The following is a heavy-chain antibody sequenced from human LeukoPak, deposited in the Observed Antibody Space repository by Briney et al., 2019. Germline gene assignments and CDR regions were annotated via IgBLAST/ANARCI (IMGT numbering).Heavy chain of an antibody. Sequence: PGGSLRLSCAASGFTFSSYAMNWVRQAPGKGLEWVSTISGSGGSTYYAASVKGRFTISRDNSNNTLYLQMNSLRAEDTAVYYCAKDPEYSTSSHWGQGTLVTVSS. J-gene: IGHJ4*02. CDR3: AKDPEYSTSSH. CDR2: ISGSGGST. V-gene: IGHV3-23*01. CDR1: GFTFSSYA. D-gene: IGHD6-6*01.